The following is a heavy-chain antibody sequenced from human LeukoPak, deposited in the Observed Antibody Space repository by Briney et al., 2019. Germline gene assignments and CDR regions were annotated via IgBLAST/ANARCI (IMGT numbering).Heavy chain of an antibody. CDR2: IKEDGSEK. Sequence: PGGSLRLSCAASGFTFNKYWMAWVRQAPGKGLEWVAYIKEDGSEKYYVDSVKGRFTISRDNAKNSLCLQMNSLRAEDTGVYYCARGYGDPVRFDYWGQGTLVTVSS. CDR3: ARGYGDPVRFDY. V-gene: IGHV3-7*01. J-gene: IGHJ4*02. D-gene: IGHD4-17*01. CDR1: GFTFNKYW.